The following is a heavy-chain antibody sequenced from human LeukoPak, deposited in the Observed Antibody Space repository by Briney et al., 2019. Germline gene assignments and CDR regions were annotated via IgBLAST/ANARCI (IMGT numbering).Heavy chain of an antibody. J-gene: IGHJ5*02. CDR1: GGSISSYY. CDR2: IYYSGST. CDR3: ARSIAVADPFDP. Sequence: SETLSLTCTVSGGSISSYYWSWIRQPPGKGLEWIGYIYYSGSTNYNPSLKSRDTISVDTSKNQFSLKLSSVTAADTAVYYCARSIAVADPFDPWGQGTLVTVSS. D-gene: IGHD6-19*01. V-gene: IGHV4-59*01.